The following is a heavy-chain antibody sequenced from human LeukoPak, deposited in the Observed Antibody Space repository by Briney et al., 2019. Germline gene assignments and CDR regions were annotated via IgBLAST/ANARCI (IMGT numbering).Heavy chain of an antibody. CDR2: GRNKETSYTT. CDR3: ARVICSGDSCYPPSAVDI. D-gene: IGHD2-15*01. J-gene: IGHJ3*02. Sequence: GGSLRLSCAASGFTFSHYYIDWVRQAPGKGLEWVARGRNKETSYTTEYAASVKGRFTISRDGSKNSLYLEMSSLKTEDTAVYYCARVICSGDSCYPPSAVDIWGQGTMVTVSS. CDR1: GFTFSHYY. V-gene: IGHV3-72*01.